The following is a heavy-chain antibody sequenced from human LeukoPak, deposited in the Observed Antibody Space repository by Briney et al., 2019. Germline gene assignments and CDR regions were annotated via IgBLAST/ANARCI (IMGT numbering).Heavy chain of an antibody. V-gene: IGHV3-21*01. CDR2: ISSRSSYI. Sequence: GGSLRLSCAASGFTFSSYSMNWVRQAPGKGLEWVSSISSRSSYIYYADSVKGRFTISRDNAKNSLYLQMNSLRAEDTAVYYCARAGYDSSGYYDWGQGTLVTVSS. CDR3: ARAGYDSSGYYD. D-gene: IGHD3-22*01. CDR1: GFTFSSYS. J-gene: IGHJ4*02.